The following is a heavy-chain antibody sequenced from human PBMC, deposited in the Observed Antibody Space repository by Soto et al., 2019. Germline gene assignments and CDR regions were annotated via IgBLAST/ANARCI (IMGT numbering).Heavy chain of an antibody. V-gene: IGHV4-59*08. J-gene: IGHJ5*02. Sequence: QVQLQESGPGLVKPSETLSLTCTVSGGSISSYYWSWIRQPPGKGLECIGYLYYRGSTNYNPSLKSRVTIAVETSNNHVALKLSSVTAADSAVYYCARLHDGPATGWFAPWGQGTLVTVAS. CDR1: GGSISSYY. CDR2: LYYRGST. CDR3: ARLHDGPATGWFAP. D-gene: IGHD1-26*01.